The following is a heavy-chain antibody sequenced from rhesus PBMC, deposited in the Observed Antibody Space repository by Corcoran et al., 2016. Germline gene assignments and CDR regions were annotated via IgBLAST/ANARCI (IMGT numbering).Heavy chain of an antibody. D-gene: IGHD3-3*01. Sequence: QVQLQESGPGVVKPSETLSLTCAVSGGTISSGYYYWSWIRQPPGKGLGWIGGIYSNSESTNSNPSLKSRVTISKDTSKNQFSLKVSSVTATDTAVYYCARGDWSYWYFDLWGPGTPITISS. J-gene: IGHJ2*01. CDR3: ARGDWSYWYFDL. CDR2: IYSNSEST. V-gene: IGHV4S12*01. CDR1: GGTISSGYYY.